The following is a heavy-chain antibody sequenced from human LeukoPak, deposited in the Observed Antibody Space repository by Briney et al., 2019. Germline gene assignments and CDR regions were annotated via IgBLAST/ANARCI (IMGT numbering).Heavy chain of an antibody. D-gene: IGHD6-13*01. CDR1: GFTLSSYA. Sequence: AGGSLRLSCAASGFTLSSYAMSWVRQAPGKGLEWVSAISGSGGSTYYADSVKGRFTISRDNSKNTLYLQMNSLRAEDTAIYYCAKDNWIAAAWGAFDIWGQGTMVTVSS. V-gene: IGHV3-23*01. CDR2: ISGSGGST. CDR3: AKDNWIAAAWGAFDI. J-gene: IGHJ3*02.